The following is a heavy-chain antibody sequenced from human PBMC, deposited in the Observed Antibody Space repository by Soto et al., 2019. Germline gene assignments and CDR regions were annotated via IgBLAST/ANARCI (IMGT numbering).Heavy chain of an antibody. J-gene: IGHJ4*02. CDR2: ISYSGST. D-gene: IGHD3-3*01. V-gene: IGHV4-31*11. CDR3: ARGYDRAGPPYFDY. Sequence: QVQLQESGPGLVKPSQTLSLTCAVSGGSISSGGHYWSWIRQHPGKGLEFIGYISYSGSTNYNPSLQGRVTISRDTSKSQFSLKLSSVTAADTAVYYCARGYDRAGPPYFDYWGQGTLVTVSS. CDR1: GGSISSGGHY.